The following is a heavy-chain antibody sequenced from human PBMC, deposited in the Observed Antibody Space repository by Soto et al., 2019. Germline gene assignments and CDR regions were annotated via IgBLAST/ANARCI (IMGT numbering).Heavy chain of an antibody. D-gene: IGHD7-27*01. V-gene: IGHV3-30-3*01. CDR2: ISYDGDNK. CDR3: ARPWVLLSTYYYGMDT. CDR1: GFTFRNYA. J-gene: IGHJ6*02. Sequence: QVQLVESGGGVVQPGRSLTLSCAASGFTFRNYAMHWVRQAPGKGLEWVATISYDGDNKYYTDSVKGPFTISRDNSKNTLYLQMNSLRPEDTSVYYCARPWVLLSTYYYGMDTWGQGATVTVSS.